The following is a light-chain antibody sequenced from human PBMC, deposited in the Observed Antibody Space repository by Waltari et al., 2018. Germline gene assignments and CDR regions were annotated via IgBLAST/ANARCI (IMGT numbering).Light chain of an antibody. CDR3: SSYTTSSAPGV. Sequence: QSALTQPASVSGSPGQSITISCSGTDSDVGAYDFVSWYQQHPGKAPHLIIYEVSNPPSGISNRFSGSKSGNTASLTISGLQAEDEADYYCSSYTTSSAPGVFGTGTRVTVL. CDR1: DSDVGAYDF. J-gene: IGLJ1*01. CDR2: EVS. V-gene: IGLV2-14*01.